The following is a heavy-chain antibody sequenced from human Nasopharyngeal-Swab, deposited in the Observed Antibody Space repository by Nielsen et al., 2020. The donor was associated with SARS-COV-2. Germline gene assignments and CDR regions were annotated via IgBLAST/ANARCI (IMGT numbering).Heavy chain of an antibody. J-gene: IGHJ3*02. CDR2: ISYDGSNK. CDR3: ARGRTTVVTGDAFDI. Sequence: WIRQPPGQGLEWVAVISYDGSNKYYADSVKGRFTISRDNPKNTLYLQMNGLRAEDTAVYYCARGRTTVVTGDAFDIWGQGTMVTVSS. D-gene: IGHD4-23*01. V-gene: IGHV3-30-3*01.